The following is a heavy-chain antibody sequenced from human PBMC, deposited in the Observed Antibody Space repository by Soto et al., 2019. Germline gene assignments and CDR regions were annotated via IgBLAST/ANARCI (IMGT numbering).Heavy chain of an antibody. CDR3: ARLPWADYGGIFDP. CDR1: GGSFSGYY. D-gene: IGHD4-17*01. J-gene: IGHJ5*02. V-gene: IGHV4-59*01. Sequence: SETLSLTCAVYGGSFSGYYWSWIRHPPGKKLEWIGNIHYSGSTNYNPSLKSRVTISGDTSKNQFSLKLYSVTTADTAMYYCARLPWADYGGIFDPWGQGTLVPVSS. CDR2: IHYSGST.